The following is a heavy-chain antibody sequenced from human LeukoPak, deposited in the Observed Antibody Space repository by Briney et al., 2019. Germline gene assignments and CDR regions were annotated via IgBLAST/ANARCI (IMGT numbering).Heavy chain of an antibody. V-gene: IGHV4-59*01. Sequence: SETLSLTCTVSGGSIGTYYWSWIRQPPGKGLEWIGYIYYNGHTDYNPSLRSRVTISVDTSKNQFSLKLSSVTAADTAVYYCARASGSYYRGFDYWGQGTLVTVSS. CDR2: IYYNGHT. J-gene: IGHJ4*02. D-gene: IGHD1-26*01. CDR1: GGSIGTYY. CDR3: ARASGSYYRGFDY.